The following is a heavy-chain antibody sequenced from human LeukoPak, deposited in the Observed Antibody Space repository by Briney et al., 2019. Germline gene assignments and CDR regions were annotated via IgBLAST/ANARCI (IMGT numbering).Heavy chain of an antibody. CDR1: GGSISSSNW. D-gene: IGHD3-22*01. J-gene: IGHJ4*02. Sequence: SGTLSLTCAVSGGSISSSNWWSWVRQPPGKGLEWIGSIYYSGSTYYNPSLKSRVTISVDTSKNQFTLKLSSVTAADTAVYYCARDSSYDSSGYLDYWGQGTLVTVSS. V-gene: IGHV4-4*02. CDR2: IYYSGST. CDR3: ARDSSYDSSGYLDY.